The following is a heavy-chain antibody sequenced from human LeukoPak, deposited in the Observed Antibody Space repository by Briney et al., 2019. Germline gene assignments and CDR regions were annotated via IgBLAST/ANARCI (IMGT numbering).Heavy chain of an antibody. CDR1: GFTFSSYW. Sequence: GGSLRLSCAASGFTFSSYWMSWVRQAPGKGLEWVANIKQDGSEKYYVDSVKGRFTISRDNAKNSLYLQMNRLRAEDTAMYYSARHTREPNWFDPWGQGTLVTVSS. CDR3: ARHTREPNWFDP. V-gene: IGHV3-7*01. J-gene: IGHJ5*02. CDR2: IKQDGSEK.